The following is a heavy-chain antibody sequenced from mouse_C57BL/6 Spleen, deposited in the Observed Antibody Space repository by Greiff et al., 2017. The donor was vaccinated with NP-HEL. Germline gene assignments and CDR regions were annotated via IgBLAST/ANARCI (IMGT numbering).Heavy chain of an antibody. Sequence: VQLQQSGPELVKPGASVKMSCKASGYTFTDYNMHWVKQSHGKSLEWIGYINPNNGGTSYNQKFKGKATLTVNKSSSTAYMELRSLTSEDSAVYYCAYDGYYQRYFDVWGTGTTVTVSS. CDR1: GYTFTDYN. CDR3: AYDGYYQRYFDV. D-gene: IGHD2-3*01. J-gene: IGHJ1*03. CDR2: INPNNGGT. V-gene: IGHV1-22*01.